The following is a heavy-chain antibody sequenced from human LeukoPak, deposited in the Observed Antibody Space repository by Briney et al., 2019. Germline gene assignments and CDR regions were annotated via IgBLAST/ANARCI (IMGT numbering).Heavy chain of an antibody. CDR1: GGSFSGYY. CDR3: VVLFRRGSGSYYIDY. Sequence: AETLSLICAVYGGSFSGYYWSWIRQPPGKGLECLGEINRSGSTNYNPSLQSRVTISVDTSKHQFSLKLKSVTAADTAAYYCVVLFRRGSGSYYIDYWGRGTLVTVSS. D-gene: IGHD3-10*01. CDR2: INRSGST. V-gene: IGHV4-34*01. J-gene: IGHJ4*02.